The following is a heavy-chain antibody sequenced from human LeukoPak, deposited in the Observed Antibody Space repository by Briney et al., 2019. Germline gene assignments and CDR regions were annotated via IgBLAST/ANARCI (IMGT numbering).Heavy chain of an antibody. J-gene: IGHJ5*02. Sequence: TPSETLSLTCTVSGGSISSSSYYWGWIRQPPGKGLEWIGSIYYSGSTYYNPSLKSRVTISVETSKNQFSLNLSSVTAADTAIYYCARLRGSTRGGWFDPWGQGILVTVSS. CDR2: IYYSGST. D-gene: IGHD3-10*01. V-gene: IGHV4-39*01. CDR3: ARLRGSTRGGWFDP. CDR1: GGSISSSSYY.